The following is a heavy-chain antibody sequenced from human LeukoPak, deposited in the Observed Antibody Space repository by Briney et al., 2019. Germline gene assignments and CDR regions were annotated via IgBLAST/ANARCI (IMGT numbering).Heavy chain of an antibody. CDR3: ARLGYYESSGSYDY. Sequence: GESLKISCRGSGYNFASYWIGWLLQMPGKGLEELVIIYHGDSATRYSPSFQGQVTLSADKSISTAYLQWSSLKASDTAMYYCARLGYYESSGSYDYWGQGTLVSVSS. D-gene: IGHD3-22*01. V-gene: IGHV5-51*01. J-gene: IGHJ4*02. CDR2: IYHGDSAT. CDR1: GYNFASYW.